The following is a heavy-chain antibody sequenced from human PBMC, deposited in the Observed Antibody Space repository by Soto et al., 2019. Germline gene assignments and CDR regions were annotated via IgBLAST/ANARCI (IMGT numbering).Heavy chain of an antibody. J-gene: IGHJ4*02. Sequence: WGSLGLSCATSGFTFSIYAMSWVRQAPGKGLEWVSAISGSGGSTYYADSVKGRFTISRDNSKNTLYLQMNSLRAEDTAVYYCAKDLAVLRFLEWLQWGSGFDYWGQGTLVTVSS. CDR2: ISGSGGST. D-gene: IGHD3-3*01. CDR1: GFTFSIYA. CDR3: AKDLAVLRFLEWLQWGSGFDY. V-gene: IGHV3-23*01.